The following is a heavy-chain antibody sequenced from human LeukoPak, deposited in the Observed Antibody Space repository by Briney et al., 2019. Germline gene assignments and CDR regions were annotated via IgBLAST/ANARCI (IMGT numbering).Heavy chain of an antibody. V-gene: IGHV3-74*01. D-gene: IGHD7-27*01. CDR1: GFTFSSYW. CDR3: ARGGGTGEFDY. CDR2: IHSDGRST. J-gene: IGHJ4*02. Sequence: GGSLRLSCAASGFTFSSYWMHWVRQVPGKGLVWVSRIHSDGRSTTYADSVNGRFTISRDDAKNTLYLQMNSLRAEDTAVYYCARGGGTGEFDYWGQGTLVTVSS.